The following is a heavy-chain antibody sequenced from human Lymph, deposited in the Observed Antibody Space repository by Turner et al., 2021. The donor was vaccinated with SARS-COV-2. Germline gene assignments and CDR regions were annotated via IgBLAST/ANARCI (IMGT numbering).Heavy chain of an antibody. V-gene: IGHV3-48*02. Sequence: EVQLVESGGGLVQPGGSLRLSCAASGFTFSSYSMNWVRQAPGKGLEWVSYISISGSTIYYADSVKGRFTISRDNAKNSLYLQMNSLRDEDTAVYYCARDRGGYGAYYYGMDVWGQGTTVTVSS. CDR3: ARDRGGYGAYYYGMDV. CDR1: GFTFSSYS. CDR2: ISISGSTI. D-gene: IGHD2-15*01. J-gene: IGHJ6*02.